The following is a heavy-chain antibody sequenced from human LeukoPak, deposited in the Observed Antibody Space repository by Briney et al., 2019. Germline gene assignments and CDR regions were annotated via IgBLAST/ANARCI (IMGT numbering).Heavy chain of an antibody. J-gene: IGHJ4*02. D-gene: IGHD2-8*02. CDR3: ARDGPQPGLYFDY. CDR2: ISAGSGVTI. CDR1: GFTFSDYE. Sequence: PGGSLRRSCTVSGFTFSDYEMNWVRQAPGKGLEWVAYISAGSGVTIDFADSVKGRFMISRDNAKNSLYLQMNSLRVEDTAVYYCARDGPQPGLYFDYWGRGTLVTVSS. V-gene: IGHV3-48*03.